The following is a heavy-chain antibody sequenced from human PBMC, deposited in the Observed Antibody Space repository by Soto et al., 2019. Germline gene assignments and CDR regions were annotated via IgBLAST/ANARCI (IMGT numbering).Heavy chain of an antibody. CDR3: AGSVFP. CDR1: GGSITSGGYY. J-gene: IGHJ5*02. Sequence: QVQLQESGPGLVKPSQTLSLTCTVSGGSITSGGYYWSWIRQHPGKGLEWIGYIYYSGFTYYNPSLKSRVTITVDSSKNQYSLKLSSVTDAATAVYYCAGSVFPGGQGTLVTVSS. V-gene: IGHV4-31*03. CDR2: IYYSGFT.